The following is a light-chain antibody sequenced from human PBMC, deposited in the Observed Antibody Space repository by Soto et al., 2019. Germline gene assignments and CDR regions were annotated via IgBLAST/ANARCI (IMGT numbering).Light chain of an antibody. Sequence: DIVMTQSPDSLAVSLGERATINCKSSQSVLYTSNNKNYLAWYQQKPGHPPKVLIYWASTRESGVPDRFSGSGSGTDFTLTISSLQAEDVPVYYCQQYYTTPRTFGQGTKVEIK. V-gene: IGKV4-1*01. CDR2: WAS. CDR1: QSVLYTSNNKNY. CDR3: QQYYTTPRT. J-gene: IGKJ1*01.